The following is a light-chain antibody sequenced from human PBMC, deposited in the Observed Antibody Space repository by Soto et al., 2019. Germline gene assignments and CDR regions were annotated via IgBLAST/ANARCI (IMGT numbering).Light chain of an antibody. CDR3: CSYASSSTYV. CDR1: SSDVGSYNL. CDR2: EVT. V-gene: IGLV2-23*02. Sequence: QSVLTQPASVSGSPGQSITISCTGTSSDVGSYNLVSWYQQHPGKAPKLMIYEVTKRPSGVSDRFSGSKSGNTASLTISGLQDEDEADYYCCSYASSSTYVFGTGTKLTVL. J-gene: IGLJ1*01.